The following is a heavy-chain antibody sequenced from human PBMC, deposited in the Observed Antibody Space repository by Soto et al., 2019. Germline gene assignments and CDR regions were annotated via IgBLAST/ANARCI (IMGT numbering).Heavy chain of an antibody. Sequence: EVQLLESGGGLVQPGGSLRLSCAASGFTFSSYAMSWVRQAPGKGLEWVSAITGRDGSTSYADSVKGRFTISRDNSKNTLFLQMNSLRAEDTAVYYCVKWDTGNQMRFDYWGQGTLVTVSS. D-gene: IGHD1-1*01. V-gene: IGHV3-23*01. CDR1: GFTFSSYA. CDR3: VKWDTGNQMRFDY. J-gene: IGHJ4*02. CDR2: ITGRDGST.